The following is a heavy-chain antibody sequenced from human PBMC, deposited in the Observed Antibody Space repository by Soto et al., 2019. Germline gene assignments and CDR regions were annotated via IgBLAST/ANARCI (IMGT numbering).Heavy chain of an antibody. Sequence: LESPCLTCGVYGETCGGHIWCWIRQTPERGLQWIGQINHSGSTYHNPALKSRVTISIDMSKNQSSLYLRSVTAAVTAVYYCARQRGIAVAGTDLWGQGTLVTVSS. CDR2: INHSGST. J-gene: IGHJ4*02. CDR1: GETCGGHI. D-gene: IGHD6-19*01. CDR3: ARQRGIAVAGTDL. V-gene: IGHV4-34*01.